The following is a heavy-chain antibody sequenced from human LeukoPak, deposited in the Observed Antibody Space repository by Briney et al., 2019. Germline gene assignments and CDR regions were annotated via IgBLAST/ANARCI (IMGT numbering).Heavy chain of an antibody. V-gene: IGHV1-2*02. Sequence: ASVKVSCKASGYSFIDYWVHWVRQAPGQGLQWLGWINPKRGGTYYAQRFQGRVTVTGDTSISTAYMELTSLTSDDSALYYCARDRYCSGGSCFYRRGWFDPWGQGTLVTVSS. D-gene: IGHD2-15*01. CDR1: GYSFIDYW. J-gene: IGHJ5*02. CDR2: INPKRGGT. CDR3: ARDRYCSGGSCFYRRGWFDP.